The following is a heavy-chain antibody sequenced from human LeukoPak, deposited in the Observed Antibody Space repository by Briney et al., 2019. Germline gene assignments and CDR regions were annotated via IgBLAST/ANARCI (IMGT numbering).Heavy chain of an antibody. Sequence: GGSLRLSCEGSGFAFDEYWISWVRQAPGKGLEWVANIKEDGSEREFLDSVKGRFTISRDNSKKSVYLQMNSLRAEDTAVYYCARDVNRGVFDMWGQGTRVTVSS. CDR1: GFAFDEYW. V-gene: IGHV3-7*03. J-gene: IGHJ3*02. CDR2: IKEDGSER. CDR3: ARDVNRGVFDM.